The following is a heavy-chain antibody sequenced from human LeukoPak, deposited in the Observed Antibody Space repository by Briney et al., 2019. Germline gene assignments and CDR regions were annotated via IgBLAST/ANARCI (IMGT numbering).Heavy chain of an antibody. CDR3: ARAYYDSSGYYDY. CDR1: GGTFSSYA. Sequence: SVKVSCKASGGTFSSYAISWVRQAPGQGLEWMGRIIPILGIANYAQKFQGRVTITADESTSTAYMELSSLRSEDTAVYYCARAYYDSSGYYDYWGQGTLVTVSS. CDR2: IIPILGIA. D-gene: IGHD3-22*01. J-gene: IGHJ4*02. V-gene: IGHV1-69*04.